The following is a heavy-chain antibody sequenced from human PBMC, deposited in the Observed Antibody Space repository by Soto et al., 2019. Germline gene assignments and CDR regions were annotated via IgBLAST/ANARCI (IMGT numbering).Heavy chain of an antibody. V-gene: IGHV1-69*13. J-gene: IGHJ5*02. Sequence: SVKVSCKASGGTFSSYAISWVRQAPGQGLEWMGGIIPIFGTANYAQKFQGRVTITADESTSTAYMELSSLRSEDTAVYYCARVLSGYPPNWFDPWGQGTLVTVSS. CDR2: IIPIFGTA. D-gene: IGHD3-3*01. CDR3: ARVLSGYPPNWFDP. CDR1: GGTFSSYA.